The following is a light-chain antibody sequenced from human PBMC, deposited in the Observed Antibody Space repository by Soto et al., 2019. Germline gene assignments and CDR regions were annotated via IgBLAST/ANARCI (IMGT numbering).Light chain of an antibody. CDR2: DVT. Sequence: QSVLTQSASVSGSPGQSITISCTGTINDIGGYNDVSWYQQHPGRAPKLIIYDVTKRPSGLSDRFSGYKSVNTAYLTISGLLAEDAAHYYCCSDTTDGTWVFGGGTKVTVL. J-gene: IGLJ3*02. V-gene: IGLV2-14*03. CDR1: INDIGGYND. CDR3: CSDTTDGTWV.